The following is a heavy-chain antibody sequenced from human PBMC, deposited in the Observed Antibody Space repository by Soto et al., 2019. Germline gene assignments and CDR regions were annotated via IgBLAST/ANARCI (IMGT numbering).Heavy chain of an antibody. J-gene: IGHJ4*02. CDR2: ISGSGGST. D-gene: IGHD3-10*01. Sequence: GGSLRLSCAASGFTFSSYAMSWVRQAPGKGLEWVSAISGSGGSTYYADSVKGRFTISRDNSKNTLYLQMNSLRADDTVVYYCAKGQYYYGSGSYFHWGQGTLVTVSS. V-gene: IGHV3-23*01. CDR1: GFTFSSYA. CDR3: AKGQYYYGSGSYFH.